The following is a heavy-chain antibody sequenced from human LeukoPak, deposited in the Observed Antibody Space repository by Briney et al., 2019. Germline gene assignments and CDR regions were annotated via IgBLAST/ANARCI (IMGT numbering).Heavy chain of an antibody. CDR2: IRYDGSNK. D-gene: IGHD2-2*03. J-gene: IGHJ4*02. CDR1: VFTFSSYV. Sequence: GGCLRLSCAASVFTFSSYVMHWVRQAPGKGLEWVAFIRYDGSNKYYADSVKGRFTISRDNSKNTLYLQMNSLRAEDTAVDYCAKTGYCSSTSCSIYYFDYWGQGTLVTVSS. V-gene: IGHV3-30*02. CDR3: AKTGYCSSTSCSIYYFDY.